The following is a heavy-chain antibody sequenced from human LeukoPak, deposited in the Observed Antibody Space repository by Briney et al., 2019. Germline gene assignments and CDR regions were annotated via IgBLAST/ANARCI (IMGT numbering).Heavy chain of an antibody. Sequence: PGRSLRLSCAASGFTFSSYGMHWARQAPGKGLEWVAVIWYDGSNKYYADSVKGRFTISRDNSKNTLYLQMNSLRAEDTAVYYCARDLPYYYGSGSPDFDYWGQGTLVTVSS. V-gene: IGHV3-33*01. CDR1: GFTFSSYG. D-gene: IGHD3-10*01. J-gene: IGHJ4*02. CDR2: IWYDGSNK. CDR3: ARDLPYYYGSGSPDFDY.